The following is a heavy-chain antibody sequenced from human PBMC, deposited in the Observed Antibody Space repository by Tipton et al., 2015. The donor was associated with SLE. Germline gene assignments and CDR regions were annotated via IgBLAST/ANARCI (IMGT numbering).Heavy chain of an antibody. CDR3: AKDQSPGDRRDYYYVDV. Sequence: SLRLSCAASGFTFSSYGMHWVRQAPGKGLEWVAVISYDGSNKYYADSVKGRFTISRDNSKNTLYLQMNSLRAEDTAMYYCAKDQSPGDRRDYYYVDVWGKGTTVTVSS. CDR2: ISYDGSNK. V-gene: IGHV3-30*18. CDR1: GFTFSSYG. J-gene: IGHJ6*03. D-gene: IGHD7-27*01.